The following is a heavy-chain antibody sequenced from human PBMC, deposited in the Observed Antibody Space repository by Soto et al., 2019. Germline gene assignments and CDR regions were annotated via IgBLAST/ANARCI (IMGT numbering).Heavy chain of an antibody. CDR2: ISGSGDRT. D-gene: IGHD2-2*01. CDR1: GFTFSTYA. V-gene: IGHV3-23*01. CDR3: ARELRYCTVTSCYDAEYFQH. Sequence: VQLLQSGGGLVQPGGSLRLSCAASGFTFSTYAMSWVRQAPGKGLEWVSTISGSGDRTYYADSVKGRFIVSGDNSKNTLYLQMNSLRAEDTAVYYCARELRYCTVTSCYDAEYFQHWGQGTLVTVSS. J-gene: IGHJ1*01.